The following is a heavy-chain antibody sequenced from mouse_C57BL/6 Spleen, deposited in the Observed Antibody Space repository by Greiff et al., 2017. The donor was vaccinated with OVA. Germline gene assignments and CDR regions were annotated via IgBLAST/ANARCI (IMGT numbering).Heavy chain of an antibody. J-gene: IGHJ2*01. CDR2: IHPHSGST. CDR1: GYTFTSYW. V-gene: IGHV1-64*01. CDR3: ARNYDYDDGESFDY. D-gene: IGHD2-4*01. Sequence: QVQLQQPGAELVKPGASVKLSCKASGYTFTSYWMHWVKQRPGQGLEWIGMIHPHSGSTNYNEKFKSKATLTVDKSSSTAYMQLSILTAEDAAFYYCARNYDYDDGESFDYWGQGTTLTVSS.